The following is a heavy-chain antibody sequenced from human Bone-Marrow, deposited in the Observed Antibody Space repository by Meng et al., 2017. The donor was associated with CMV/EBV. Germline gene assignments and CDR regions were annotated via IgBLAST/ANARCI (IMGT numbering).Heavy chain of an antibody. CDR2: ISSSSSYI. V-gene: IGHV3-21*01. CDR3: ARVGSDYYDSSGYQAY. J-gene: IGHJ4*02. D-gene: IGHD3-22*01. Sequence: GESLKISCAASGFTFSSYSMNWVRQAPGKGLEWVSSISSSSSYIYYADSVKGRFTISRDNAKNSLYLQMNSLRAEDTAVYYCARVGSDYYDSSGYQAYWGQGILVTVSS. CDR1: GFTFSSYS.